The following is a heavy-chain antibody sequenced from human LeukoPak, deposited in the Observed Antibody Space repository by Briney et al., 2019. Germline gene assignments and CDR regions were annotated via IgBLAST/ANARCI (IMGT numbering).Heavy chain of an antibody. CDR1: GFTFSSYS. CDR3: ARGLMVPAAIDY. Sequence: GGSLRLFCAASGFTFSSYSMNWVGQAPGKGLEWVSSISSSSSYIYYADSVKGRFTISRDNAKNSLYLQMNSLRAEDTAVYYCARGLMVPAAIDYWGQGTLVTVSS. CDR2: ISSSSSYI. D-gene: IGHD2-2*02. V-gene: IGHV3-21*01. J-gene: IGHJ4*02.